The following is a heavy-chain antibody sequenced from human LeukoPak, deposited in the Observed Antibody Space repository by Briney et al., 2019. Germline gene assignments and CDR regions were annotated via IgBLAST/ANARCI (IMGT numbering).Heavy chain of an antibody. CDR3: ARVEATDNHYYYMDV. D-gene: IGHD1-26*01. V-gene: IGHV3-23*01. Sequence: GGSLRLSCAASGFTFSSYAMSWVCQAPGKGLEWVSAISGSGGSTYYADSVKGRFTISRDNSKNTLYLQMNSLRAEDTAVYYCARVEATDNHYYYMDVWGKGTTVTVSS. CDR2: ISGSGGST. CDR1: GFTFSSYA. J-gene: IGHJ6*03.